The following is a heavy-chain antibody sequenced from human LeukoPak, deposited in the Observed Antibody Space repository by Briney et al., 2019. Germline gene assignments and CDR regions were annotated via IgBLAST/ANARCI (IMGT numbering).Heavy chain of an antibody. J-gene: IGHJ1*01. CDR2: IYHSGTT. D-gene: IGHD6-19*01. CDR1: GDSFSSGGYS. V-gene: IGHV4-30-2*01. Sequence: SETLSLTCTVSGDSFSSGGYSWTWIRQPPRKGLEWIGYIYHSGTTYYNPSLKSRVTISVDRSKNQFSLKLSSVTAADTAVYYCARGVSVAGSLQHWGQGTLVTVSS. CDR3: ARGVSVAGSLQH.